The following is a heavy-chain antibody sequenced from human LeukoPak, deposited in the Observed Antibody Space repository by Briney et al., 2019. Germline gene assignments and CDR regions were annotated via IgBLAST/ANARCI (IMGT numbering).Heavy chain of an antibody. V-gene: IGHV3-11*01. CDR1: GFTFSDYY. J-gene: IGHJ4*02. Sequence: PGGSLRLSRAASGFTFSDYYMSWIRQAPGKGLEWVSYISSSGSTIYYADSVKGRFTISRDNAKNSLYLQMNSLRAEDTAVYYCARATNWGNYFDYWGQGTLVTVSS. CDR3: ARATNWGNYFDY. CDR2: ISSSGSTI. D-gene: IGHD7-27*01.